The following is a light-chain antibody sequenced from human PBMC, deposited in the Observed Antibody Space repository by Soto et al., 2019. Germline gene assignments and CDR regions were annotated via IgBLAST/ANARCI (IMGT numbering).Light chain of an antibody. J-gene: IGLJ2*01. CDR2: DVS. CDR1: SSDVGGYNY. Sequence: QSALTQPASVSGSPGQSITISCTGTSSDVGGYNYVSWYQQHPGKAPKLMIYDVSTRPSGVSNRFSGSKSGNTASLTISGLQAEDEADYYCSSYTSSSFPGVFGGGTKLTVL. V-gene: IGLV2-14*01. CDR3: SSYTSSSFPGV.